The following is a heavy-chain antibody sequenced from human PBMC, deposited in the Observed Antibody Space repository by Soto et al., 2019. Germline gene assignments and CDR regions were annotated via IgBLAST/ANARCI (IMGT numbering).Heavy chain of an antibody. Sequence: SETLSLTCTVSGDSISSGAYYWSWVRQHPEKGLKRIGYIYYSGDTNYNPSLKSRLTISIDTSMNQFSLNLYSVTAADTALYYCAAGWLRFLEWFPQPYYGMDVWGQGTTVT. CDR3: AAGWLRFLEWFPQPYYGMDV. V-gene: IGHV4-31*03. CDR1: GDSISSGAYY. J-gene: IGHJ6*02. CDR2: IYYSGDT. D-gene: IGHD3-3*01.